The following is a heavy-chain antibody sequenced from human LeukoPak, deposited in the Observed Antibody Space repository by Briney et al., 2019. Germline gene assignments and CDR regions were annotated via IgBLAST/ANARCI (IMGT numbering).Heavy chain of an antibody. D-gene: IGHD2-21*02. CDR2: TYYSGST. J-gene: IGHJ4*02. CDR3: ARDGERLLPDY. V-gene: IGHV4-59*01. Sequence: PSETLSLTCTVSGGSISSYYWSWIRQPPGKGLEWIGYTYYSGSTNYNPSLKSRVTISVDTSKNQFSLKLSSVTAADTAVYYCARDGERLLPDYWGQGTLVTVSS. CDR1: GGSISSYY.